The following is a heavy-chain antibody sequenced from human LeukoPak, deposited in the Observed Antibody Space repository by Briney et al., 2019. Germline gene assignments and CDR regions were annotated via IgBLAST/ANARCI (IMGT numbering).Heavy chain of an antibody. V-gene: IGHV4-59*01. J-gene: IGHJ6*03. Sequence: SETLSLTCTVSGGSISSYYWSWLRQPPGKGLEWIGYIYYSGSTNYNPSLTSRVTISVDTSKNQFSLKLSSVTAADTAVYYCARDTTHYYYYMDVWGKGTTVTVSS. CDR2: IYYSGST. CDR1: GGSISSYY. D-gene: IGHD4-17*01. CDR3: ARDTTHYYYYMDV.